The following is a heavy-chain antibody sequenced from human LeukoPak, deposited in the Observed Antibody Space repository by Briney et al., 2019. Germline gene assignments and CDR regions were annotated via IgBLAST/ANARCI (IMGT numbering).Heavy chain of an antibody. D-gene: IGHD1-26*01. J-gene: IGHJ6*03. CDR1: GYTFTSYD. CDR3: ARLWWELPNYYYYYMDV. Sequence: ASVKVSCKASGYTFTSYDINWVRQATGQGLGWMGWMNPNSGNTGYAQKFQGRVTITRNTSISTAYMELSSLRSEDTAVYYCARLWWELPNYYYYYMDVWGKGTTVTVSS. V-gene: IGHV1-8*03. CDR2: MNPNSGNT.